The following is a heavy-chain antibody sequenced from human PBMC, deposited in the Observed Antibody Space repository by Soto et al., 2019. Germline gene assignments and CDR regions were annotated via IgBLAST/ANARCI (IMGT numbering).Heavy chain of an antibody. CDR1: GGSISSGGYY. CDR2: IYYSGST. V-gene: IGHV4-31*03. CDR3: ARGMVGGDAFDI. D-gene: IGHD1-26*01. J-gene: IGHJ3*02. Sequence: SETLSLTCTVSGGSISSGGYYWSWIRQHPGKGLEWIGYIYYSGSTYYNPSLKSRVTISVDTSKNQFSLKLSSVTAADTAVYYCARGMVGGDAFDIWGQGTMVTVSS.